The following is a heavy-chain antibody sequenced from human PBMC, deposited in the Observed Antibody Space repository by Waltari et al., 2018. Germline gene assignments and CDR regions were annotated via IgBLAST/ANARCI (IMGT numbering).Heavy chain of an antibody. CDR1: GFTFSTYA. D-gene: IGHD2-2*02. CDR3: ARADCTSSSCYNMGYYGLDV. CDR2: ISYDGSNK. V-gene: IGHV3-30-3*01. J-gene: IGHJ6*02. Sequence: QVQLVESGGGVVQPGRSLRLSCAASGFTFSTYAMHWVRQAPGKGLEGVAVISYDGSNKFYADSVKGRFISSRDNSKNTLNLQMNSLRPEYTAVYYCARADCTSSSCYNMGYYGLDVWGQGTTVTVSS.